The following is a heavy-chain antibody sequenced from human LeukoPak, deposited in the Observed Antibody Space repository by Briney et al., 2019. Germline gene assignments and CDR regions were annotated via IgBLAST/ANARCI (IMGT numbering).Heavy chain of an antibody. CDR1: GFTFSSYW. CDR2: ISTDASST. V-gene: IGHV3-74*01. J-gene: IGHJ4*02. CDR3: AKVRFGVTARYYFDY. D-gene: IGHD3-10*01. Sequence: GGSLRLSCAGSGFTFSSYWMHWVRQAPGKGLVWVSRISTDASSTTYADSVKGRFTISRDNAKDTLYLQMNSLRAEDTAVYYCAKVRFGVTARYYFDYWGQGTLVTVSS.